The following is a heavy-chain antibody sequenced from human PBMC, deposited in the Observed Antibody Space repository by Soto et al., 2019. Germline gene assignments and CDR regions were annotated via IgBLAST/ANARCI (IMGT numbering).Heavy chain of an antibody. CDR2: IIPILGIA. CDR3: AIAEPDYGGNRSGWFDP. J-gene: IGHJ5*02. D-gene: IGHD4-17*01. Sequence: SVKVSCKASGGTFSSYTISWVRQAPGQGLEWMGRIIPILGIANYAQKFQGRVTITADKSTSTAYMELSSLRSEDTAVYYFAIAEPDYGGNRSGWFDPWGQGTLVTVSS. CDR1: GGTFSSYT. V-gene: IGHV1-69*02.